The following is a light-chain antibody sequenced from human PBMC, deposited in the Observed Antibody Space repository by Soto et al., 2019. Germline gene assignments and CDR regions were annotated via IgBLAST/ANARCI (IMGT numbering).Light chain of an antibody. V-gene: IGKV1-5*01. CDR3: QQYNTYST. J-gene: IGKJ5*01. CDR1: QSISRW. CDR2: DAS. Sequence: DIQMTQSPSTLSASFLDRVTITCRASQSISRWLAWYQQKPGKAPKALIYDASTLRSGVPSRFSGGGSGTEFTLTISSLQPDDFATYYCQQYNTYSTFGQGTRLEIK.